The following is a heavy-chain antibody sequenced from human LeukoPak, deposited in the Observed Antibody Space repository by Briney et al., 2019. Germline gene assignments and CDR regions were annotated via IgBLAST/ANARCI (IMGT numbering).Heavy chain of an antibody. CDR3: AKVSPRAGWLLHFHS. Sequence: GGSLRLSCAASGFTFSSYSMNWVRQAPGKGLEWVSSISSSSSYIYYADSVKGRFTISRDNSKNTLYLQMNSLRAEDTAVYYCAKVSPRAGWLLHFHSWGQGTLVTVPS. J-gene: IGHJ4*02. V-gene: IGHV3-21*04. CDR2: ISSSSSYI. CDR1: GFTFSSYS. D-gene: IGHD3-22*01.